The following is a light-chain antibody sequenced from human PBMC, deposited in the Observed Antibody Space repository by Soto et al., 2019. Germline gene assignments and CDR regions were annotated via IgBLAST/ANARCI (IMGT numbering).Light chain of an antibody. CDR1: QTVNNNY. Sequence: ELVLTQSPGTLSLSPGERATLSCRASQTVNNNYLAWYQQIPGQAPRLLMNDVSTRVTGFPDRFSGSGSGTDFTLTISRLEPEDFAVYYCQHYGDSPSFGGGTKVDI. CDR2: DVS. J-gene: IGKJ4*01. V-gene: IGKV3-20*01. CDR3: QHYGDSPS.